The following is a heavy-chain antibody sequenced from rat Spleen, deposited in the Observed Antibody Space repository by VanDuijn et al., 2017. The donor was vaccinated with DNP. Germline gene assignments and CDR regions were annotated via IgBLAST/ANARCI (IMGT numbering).Heavy chain of an antibody. CDR3: ARHYSSYIDY. J-gene: IGHJ2*01. D-gene: IGHD1-2*01. CDR2: ISPSGGST. V-gene: IGHV5-25*01. Sequence: EVQLVESGGGLVQPGRSLKLSCAASGFTFSDYNMAWVRQAPTKGLEWVASISPSGGSTYYRDSVKGRFTVSRDNAKSSLYLQMDSLRSEDTATYYCARHYSSYIDYWGQGVMFTVSS. CDR1: GFTFSDYN.